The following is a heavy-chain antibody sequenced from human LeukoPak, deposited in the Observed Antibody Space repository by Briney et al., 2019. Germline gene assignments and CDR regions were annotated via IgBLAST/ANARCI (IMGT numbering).Heavy chain of an antibody. D-gene: IGHD1-26*01. CDR3: AREMLVSGNYGIDY. CDR1: GFTFSSYA. J-gene: IGHJ4*02. V-gene: IGHV3-30*04. Sequence: QPGGSLRLSCAASGFTFSSYAMHWVRQAPGKGLEWVAVISYDGSNKYYADSVKGRFTISRDNSKNTLYLQMNSLRAEDTAVYYCAREMLVSGNYGIDYWGQGTLVTVSS. CDR2: ISYDGSNK.